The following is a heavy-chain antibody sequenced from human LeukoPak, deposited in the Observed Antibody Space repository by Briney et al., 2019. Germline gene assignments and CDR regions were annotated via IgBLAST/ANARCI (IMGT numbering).Heavy chain of an antibody. D-gene: IGHD1-26*01. V-gene: IGHV1-3*01. Sequence: ASVKVSCKASGYTFISYTIHWVRQAPGQRLEWIGWIDAGNGNTKYSQKFQGRVTITRDTSASTAYMELSSLRSEDTAVYYCARAEGAHYYYYGMDVWGQGTTVTVSS. CDR2: IDAGNGNT. J-gene: IGHJ6*02. CDR1: GYTFISYT. CDR3: ARAEGAHYYYYGMDV.